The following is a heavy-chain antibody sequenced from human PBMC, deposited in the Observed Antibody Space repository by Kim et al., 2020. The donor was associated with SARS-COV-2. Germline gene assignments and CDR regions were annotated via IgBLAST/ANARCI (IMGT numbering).Heavy chain of an antibody. CDR2: VYSGDSDA. CDR3: ARTNCGATNCDIANYYYGLDV. CDR1: GYTFSNFW. J-gene: IGHJ6*02. V-gene: IGHV5-51*01. Sequence: GESLKISCQGSGYTFSNFWVAWVRQLPGRGLEWMGIVYSGDSDADYSPSFKGQVSISADMSTNTAYLQWRSLKASDTAIYYCARTNCGATNCDIANYYYGLDVWGQGTMVSVSS. D-gene: IGHD2-2*01.